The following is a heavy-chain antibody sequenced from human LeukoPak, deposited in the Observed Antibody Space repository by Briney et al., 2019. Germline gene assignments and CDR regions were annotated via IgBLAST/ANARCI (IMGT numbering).Heavy chain of an antibody. CDR1: GFTFSSYA. V-gene: IGHV3-23*01. J-gene: IGHJ4*02. Sequence: GGTLRLSCAASGFTFSSYAMSWVRQAPGKGLEWVSAIGGSGGSTYYADSVRGRFTISRDNSKNTLYLEMNSLRAEDTAAYFCAKGRVSPDDWGQGTLVTVSS. CDR3: AKGRVSPDD. D-gene: IGHD3-10*01. CDR2: IGGSGGST.